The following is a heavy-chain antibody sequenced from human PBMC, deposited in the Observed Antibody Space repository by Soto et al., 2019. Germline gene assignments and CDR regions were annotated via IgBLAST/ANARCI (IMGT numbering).Heavy chain of an antibody. CDR3: ARENRSGGTAFDI. Sequence: GASVKVSCKASGYTFTSYYMHWVRQAPGQGLEWMGIINPSGGSTSYAQKFQGRVTMTRDTSTSTVYVELSSLRSEDTAVYYCARENRSGGTAFDIWGQGTMVTVSS. D-gene: IGHD2-15*01. CDR2: INPSGGST. V-gene: IGHV1-46*01. CDR1: GYTFTSYY. J-gene: IGHJ3*02.